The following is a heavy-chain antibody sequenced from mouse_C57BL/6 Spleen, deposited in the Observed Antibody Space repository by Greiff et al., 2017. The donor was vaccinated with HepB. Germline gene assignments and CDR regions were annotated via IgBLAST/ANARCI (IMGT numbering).Heavy chain of an antibody. Sequence: VKLMESGAELVRPGASVTLSCKASGYTFTDYEMHWVKQTPVHGLEWIGAIDPETGGTAYNQKFKGKAILTADKSSSTAYMELRSLTSEDSAVYYGTRGEGYYAMDYWGQGTSVTVSS. CDR2: IDPETGGT. J-gene: IGHJ4*01. CDR1: GYTFTDYE. CDR3: TRGEGYYAMDY. V-gene: IGHV1-15*01.